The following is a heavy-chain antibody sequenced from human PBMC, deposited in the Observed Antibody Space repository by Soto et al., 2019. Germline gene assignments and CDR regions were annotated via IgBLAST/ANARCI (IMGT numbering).Heavy chain of an antibody. J-gene: IGHJ4*02. CDR3: VRCRWCD. CDR2: ISNSGTYT. Sequence: QAQLEESGGDLVKPGGSLRLSCAASGFTFSDYYMTWIHQAPGKALEWISYISNSGTYTNYADSVKGRFTISRDHSNNSPYLPMTGLRAEDTAVYYSVRCRWCDWAQRNLATVAA. V-gene: IGHV3-11*06. D-gene: IGHD2-8*01. CDR1: GFTFSDYY.